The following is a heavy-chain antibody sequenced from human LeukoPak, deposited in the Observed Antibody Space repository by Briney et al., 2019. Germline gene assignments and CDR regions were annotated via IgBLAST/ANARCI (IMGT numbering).Heavy chain of an antibody. Sequence: GRSLRLSCAASRFTFSSYGMHWVRQAPGKGLEWVAVISYDGSNKYYADSVKGRFTISRDNSKNTLYLQMNSLRTEDTAVYYCAKDRQRLTVGATPGLSASDYWGQGTLVTVSS. D-gene: IGHD1-26*01. CDR3: AKDRQRLTVGATPGLSASDY. CDR2: ISYDGSNK. CDR1: RFTFSSYG. J-gene: IGHJ4*02. V-gene: IGHV3-30*18.